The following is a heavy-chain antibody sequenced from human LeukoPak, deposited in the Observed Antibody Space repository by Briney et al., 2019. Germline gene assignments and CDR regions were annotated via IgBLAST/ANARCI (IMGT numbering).Heavy chain of an antibody. D-gene: IGHD3-10*01. CDR1: GGSFSGYY. Sequence: SETLSLTCAVYGGSFSGYYWSWIRQPPGKGLEWIGEINHSGSTNYNPSLKSRVTISVDTSKNQFSLKLSSVTAADTAVYYCARSYGSGSYSYYMDVWGRGTTVTISS. CDR2: INHSGST. V-gene: IGHV4-34*01. J-gene: IGHJ6*03. CDR3: ARSYGSGSYSYYMDV.